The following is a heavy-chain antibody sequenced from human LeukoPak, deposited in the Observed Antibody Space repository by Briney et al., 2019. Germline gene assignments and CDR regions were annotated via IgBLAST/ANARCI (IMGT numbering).Heavy chain of an antibody. Sequence: ASVKVSCKASGYTFTSYDINWVRQATGQGLEWMGWMNPNSGNTGYAQKFQGRVAMTRNTSISTAYMELRSLRSDDTAVYYCARLSWYYYDSSGYYSEEAWEYYYYGMDVWGQGTTVTVSS. J-gene: IGHJ6*02. D-gene: IGHD3-22*01. CDR1: GYTFTSYD. CDR2: MNPNSGNT. V-gene: IGHV1-8*01. CDR3: ARLSWYYYDSSGYYSEEAWEYYYYGMDV.